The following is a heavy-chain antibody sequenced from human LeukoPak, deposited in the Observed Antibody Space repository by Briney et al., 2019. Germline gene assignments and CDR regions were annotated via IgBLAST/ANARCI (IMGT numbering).Heavy chain of an antibody. V-gene: IGHV4-30-4*01. Sequence: SQTLSLTCTVSGGSLSSGDYYWGWLRQPPGTGLEWIGYIYYSGSTYYNPSLKSRVTISVDTSKNQFSLKLSSVTAADTAVYYCAREGDGIDYWGQGTLVTVSS. D-gene: IGHD2-21*01. J-gene: IGHJ4*02. CDR1: GGSLSSGDYY. CDR2: IYYSGST. CDR3: AREGDGIDY.